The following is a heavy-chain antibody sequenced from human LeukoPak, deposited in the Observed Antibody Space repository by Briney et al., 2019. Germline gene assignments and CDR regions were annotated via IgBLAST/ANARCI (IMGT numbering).Heavy chain of an antibody. Sequence: PGGSLRLSCAASGFTFSDYYMSWVRQAPGKGLEWVANIKQEGSEKYYVDSVKGRFTISRDNAKNSLYLQMNSLRAEDTAVYYCVRYITMVRGVKYYFDYWGQGTLVTVSS. CDR3: VRYITMVRGVKYYFDY. D-gene: IGHD3-10*01. V-gene: IGHV3-7*03. CDR2: IKQEGSEK. J-gene: IGHJ4*02. CDR1: GFTFSDYY.